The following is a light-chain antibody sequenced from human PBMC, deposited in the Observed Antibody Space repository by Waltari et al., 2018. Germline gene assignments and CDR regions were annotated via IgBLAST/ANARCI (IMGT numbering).Light chain of an antibody. J-gene: IGKJ4*01. Sequence: EIVLTQSPATLSLSPGERATLSCRASQRISRNLGWYQQKLGQAPRLLIYDASNRATGIPARFSGSGSGTDFTLTISSLEPEDFAVYYCQQSSERPVTFGGGTKVEI. V-gene: IGKV3-11*01. CDR1: QRISRN. CDR3: QQSSERPVT. CDR2: DAS.